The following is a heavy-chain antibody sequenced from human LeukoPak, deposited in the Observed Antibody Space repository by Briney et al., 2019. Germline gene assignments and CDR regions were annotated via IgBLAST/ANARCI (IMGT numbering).Heavy chain of an antibody. CDR3: ARVRRTTVTSFGYYYGMDV. D-gene: IGHD4-17*01. V-gene: IGHV4-39*01. CDR1: GGSISSSNYY. Sequence: SETLSLTCTVSGGSISSSNYYWGWIRQPPGKGLEWIGNIFYSGSTHYNPSLKSRVTISVDTSKNQFSLKLNSVTAADTAVYYCARVRRTTVTSFGYYYGMDVWGQGTTVTVSS. CDR2: IFYSGST. J-gene: IGHJ6*02.